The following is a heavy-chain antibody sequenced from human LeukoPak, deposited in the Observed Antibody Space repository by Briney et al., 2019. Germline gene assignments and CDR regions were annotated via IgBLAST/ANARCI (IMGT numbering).Heavy chain of an antibody. CDR1: GGSLSSYY. CDR2: IYYSGST. D-gene: IGHD2-21*02. J-gene: IGHJ4*02. V-gene: IGHV4-59*01. CDR3: ARARLAYCGGDCYYFDY. Sequence: SETLSLTCTVPGGSLSSYYWSWIRQPPGKGLEWVGYIYYSGSTNYNPSLKSRVTISVDTSKNQFSLKLSSVTAADTAVYYCARARLAYCGGDCYYFDYWGQGTLVTVSS.